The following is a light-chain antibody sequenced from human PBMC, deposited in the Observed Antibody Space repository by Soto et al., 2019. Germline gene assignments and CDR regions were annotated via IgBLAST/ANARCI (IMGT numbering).Light chain of an antibody. Sequence: QSALTQAASVSGSPGQSITISCTGTSSNVGSYKLVSWYQQHPGKAPKLMIFEVNKRPSGVSNRFSGSKSGNTASLTISGLKVEDEADYYCCSSGGSPTYVFGTGTKVTAL. CDR3: CSSGGSPTYV. CDR2: EVN. CDR1: SSNVGSYKL. V-gene: IGLV2-23*02. J-gene: IGLJ1*01.